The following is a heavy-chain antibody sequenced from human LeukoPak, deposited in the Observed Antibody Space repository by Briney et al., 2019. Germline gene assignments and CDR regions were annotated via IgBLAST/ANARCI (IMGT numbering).Heavy chain of an antibody. Sequence: SETLSLTCAVYGGSFSGYYWSWLRQPPGKGLEWIGEINHSGSTNYNPSLKSRVTISADTSKNQFSLKLSSVTAADTAVYFCARQNSGARLNVWGQGTTVTASS. CDR3: ARQNSGARLNV. D-gene: IGHD6-25*01. CDR1: GGSFSGYY. V-gene: IGHV4-34*01. CDR2: INHSGST. J-gene: IGHJ6*02.